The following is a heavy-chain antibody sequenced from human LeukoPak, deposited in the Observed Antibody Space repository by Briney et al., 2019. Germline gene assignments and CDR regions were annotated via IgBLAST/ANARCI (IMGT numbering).Heavy chain of an antibody. CDR2: ISGSGGST. CDR3: AKAQYYGILTGYAFDY. V-gene: IGHV3-23*01. Sequence: GGSLRLSCAASGFTFSSYAMSWVRQAPGKGLEWVSAISGSGGSTYYADSVKGRFTISRDNSKNTLYLQMNSLRAEDTAVYYCAKAQYYGILTGYAFDYWGQGTLVTVSS. J-gene: IGHJ4*02. CDR1: GFTFSSYA. D-gene: IGHD3-9*01.